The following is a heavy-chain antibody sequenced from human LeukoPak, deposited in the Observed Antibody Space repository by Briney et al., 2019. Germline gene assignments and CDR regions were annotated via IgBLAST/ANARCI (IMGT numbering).Heavy chain of an antibody. CDR3: ARGLGESSSFPFYYYYYGMDV. CDR2: MNPNSGNA. CDR1: GYTFTSYD. D-gene: IGHD6-6*01. V-gene: IGHV1-8*01. J-gene: IGHJ6*02. Sequence: ASVKVSCKASGYTFTSYDISWVRQATGQGLEWMGWMNPNSGNAGYAQRFQGRVTMTRNNSISTAYMELTSLRSEDTAVYYCARGLGESSSFPFYYYYYGMDVWGQGTTVTVSS.